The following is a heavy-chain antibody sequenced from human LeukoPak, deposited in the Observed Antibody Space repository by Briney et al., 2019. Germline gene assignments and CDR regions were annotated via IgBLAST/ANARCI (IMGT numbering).Heavy chain of an antibody. D-gene: IGHD3-22*01. CDR2: ISAYNGNT. CDR1: GYTFTGYS. CDR3: ARVYYYDSSGYSDY. J-gene: IGHJ4*02. Sequence: ASVKVSCKASGYTFTGYSIHWVRQAPGQGLEWMGWISAYNGNTNYAQKLQGRVTMTTDTSTSTAYMELRSLRSDDTAVYYCARVYYYDSSGYSDYWGRGTLVTVSS. V-gene: IGHV1-18*04.